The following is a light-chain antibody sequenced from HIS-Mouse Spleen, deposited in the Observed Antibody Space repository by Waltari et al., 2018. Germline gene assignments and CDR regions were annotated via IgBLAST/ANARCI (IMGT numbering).Light chain of an antibody. Sequence: QSALTQPTSVSGSPGQAITISCTGTSRDVGSYNLVPWYQTHPGKAPKLMIYEGSKRPSGVSHRFSGSKSGNTASLTIAGLQAEDEADYYCCSYAGSSTWVFGGGTKLTVL. CDR1: SRDVGSYNL. CDR2: EGS. CDR3: CSYAGSSTWV. J-gene: IGLJ3*02. V-gene: IGLV2-23*01.